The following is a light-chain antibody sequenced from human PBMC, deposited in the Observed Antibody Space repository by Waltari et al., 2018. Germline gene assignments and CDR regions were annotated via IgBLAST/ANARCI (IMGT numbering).Light chain of an antibody. CDR3: MQTADWPAS. CDR2: RVS. V-gene: IGKV2-30*02. J-gene: IGKJ1*01. Sequence: IVLTQSPLSLPVTLGQPASISCRSSRSLVHSDGFTYLNWFHQRPGQSPRHLSYRVSNRDSGVPDRFSDSGSGSYFTLKITRVEAEDVGVYYCMQTADWPASFGQGTKVEIK. CDR1: RSLVHSDGFTY.